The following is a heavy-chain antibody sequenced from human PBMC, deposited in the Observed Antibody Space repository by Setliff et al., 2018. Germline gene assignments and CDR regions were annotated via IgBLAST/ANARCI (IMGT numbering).Heavy chain of an antibody. CDR2: IYTSWST. CDR1: DDSISSRHYY. J-gene: IGHJ4*02. V-gene: IGHV4-61*09. Sequence: SETLSLTCTVSDDSISSRHYYWSWIRQPAGKGLEWLGQIYTSWSTNYNPSLKGRATLSIDASKKQFSLNLSSVTTADTAVYYCARGGTYRYFDYWGQGALVTVSS. CDR3: ARGGTYRYFDY.